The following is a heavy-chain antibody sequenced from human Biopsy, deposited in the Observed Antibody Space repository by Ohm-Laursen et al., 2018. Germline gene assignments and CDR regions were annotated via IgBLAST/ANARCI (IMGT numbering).Heavy chain of an antibody. D-gene: IGHD5-24*01. J-gene: IGHJ5*02. V-gene: IGHV4-59*01. Sequence: SETLSLTCTVSGGPLNSYYWSWIRQSPGKGLEWIGYIYYSGIAANYNPSLKGRVTISVDTSKHQFSLRLTSATAADTAVYYCARGGFGLDGYNSPWGRGTLVIVSS. CDR3: ARGGFGLDGYNSP. CDR2: IYYSGIA. CDR1: GGPLNSYY.